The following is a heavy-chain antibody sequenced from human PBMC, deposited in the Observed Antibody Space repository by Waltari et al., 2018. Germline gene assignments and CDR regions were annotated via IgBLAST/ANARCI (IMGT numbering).Heavy chain of an antibody. J-gene: IGHJ4*02. D-gene: IGHD2-2*01. Sequence: QVQLQQWGAGLLKPSETLSLTCAVYGGSFSGYYWSWIRQPPGKGLEWIGEINHSRSTNYNPSLKSRVTISVDTSKNQFSLKLSSVTAADTAVYYCARGPWWGVVVPAATSRPFDYWGQGTLVTVSS. CDR1: GGSFSGYY. V-gene: IGHV4-34*01. CDR2: INHSRST. CDR3: ARGPWWGVVVPAATSRPFDY.